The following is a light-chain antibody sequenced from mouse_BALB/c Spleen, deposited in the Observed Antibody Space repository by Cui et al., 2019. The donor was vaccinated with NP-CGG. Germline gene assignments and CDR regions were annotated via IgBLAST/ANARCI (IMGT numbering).Light chain of an antibody. Sequence: QAVVTRKSALPTSPGETVTFTCRTSTGAVTTSNYANWVQEKPDHLFTGLIGGTNNRAPGVPARFSGSLIGDKAALTITGAQTEDEAIYFCALWYSNHWVFGGGTKLTVL. V-gene: IGLV1*01. CDR3: ALWYSNHWV. J-gene: IGLJ1*01. CDR2: GTN. CDR1: TGAVTTSNY.